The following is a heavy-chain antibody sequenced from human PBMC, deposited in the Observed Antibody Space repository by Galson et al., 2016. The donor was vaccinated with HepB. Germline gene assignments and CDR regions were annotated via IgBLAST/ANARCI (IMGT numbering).Heavy chain of an antibody. CDR1: GFIFNNYA. Sequence: SLRLSCAASGFIFNNYAMSWVRQAPGKGLEWVSSFSHSGGRTNYADSVKGRFTISRDNSKTTLFLQMNSLRAEDTAMYYCANQNYNSGADYWGQGTLVTVSS. D-gene: IGHD3-10*01. J-gene: IGHJ4*02. CDR2: FSHSGGRT. CDR3: ANQNYNSGADY. V-gene: IGHV3-23*01.